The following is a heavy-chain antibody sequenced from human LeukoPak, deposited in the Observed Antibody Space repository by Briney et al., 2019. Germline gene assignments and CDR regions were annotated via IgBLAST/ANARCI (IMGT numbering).Heavy chain of an antibody. Sequence: PGRSRRLSCAASGFTFDDHGMFWVRQAPGMGLEWVSSISWNGGVIAYADSVKGRFTISRDNSKNTLYLQMNSLRAEDTAVYYCAKDVAEVYGDGGTFDYWGQGTLVTVSS. D-gene: IGHD4-17*01. CDR1: GFTFDDHG. CDR3: AKDVAEVYGDGGTFDY. J-gene: IGHJ4*02. V-gene: IGHV3-9*01. CDR2: ISWNGGVI.